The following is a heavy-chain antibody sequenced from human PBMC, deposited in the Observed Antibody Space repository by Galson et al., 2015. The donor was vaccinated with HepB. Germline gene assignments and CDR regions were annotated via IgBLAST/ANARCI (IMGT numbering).Heavy chain of an antibody. D-gene: IGHD2-15*01. CDR1: GFTFEKYW. V-gene: IGHV3-7*03. CDR2: IKQDGSAK. Sequence: SLRLSCAASGFTFEKYWMAWVRQAPGKGLEWVANIKQDGSAKNYVDTLKGRFTISRDNAKNSLYPQMSRLRADDTAVYYCARILEGADKWGVVVAHWFDSWGQGTPVSVSS. J-gene: IGHJ5*01. CDR3: ARILEGADKWGVVVAHWFDS.